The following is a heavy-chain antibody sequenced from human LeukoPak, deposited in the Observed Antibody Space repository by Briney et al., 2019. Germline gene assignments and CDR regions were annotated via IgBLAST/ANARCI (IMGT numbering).Heavy chain of an antibody. CDR3: AKDERYCSGGSCYSTYFQH. D-gene: IGHD2-15*01. CDR2: ISGSGGST. J-gene: IGHJ1*01. V-gene: IGHV3-23*01. Sequence: GGSLRLSCAASGFTFSSYAMSWVRQAPGKGLEWVSAISGSGGSTYYADSVKGRFTISRDNSKNTLYLQINSLRAEDTAVYYCAKDERYCSGGSCYSTYFQHWGQGTLVTVSS. CDR1: GFTFSSYA.